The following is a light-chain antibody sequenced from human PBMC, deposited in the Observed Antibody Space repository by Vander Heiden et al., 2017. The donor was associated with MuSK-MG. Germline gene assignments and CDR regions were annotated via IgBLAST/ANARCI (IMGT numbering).Light chain of an antibody. J-gene: IGLJ2*01. V-gene: IGLV2-14*01. Sequence: QSALTQPVSVSASPGQAIIISSTGTSSDVGNNSFVSWYQQHPGKDPKLVISEVSNRPSGVAYRFSGSKSGNTASLTISGRQDEDEADYYCSAFTTARNVVFGGGTKLTVL. CDR1: SSDVGNNSF. CDR2: EVS. CDR3: SAFTTARNVV.